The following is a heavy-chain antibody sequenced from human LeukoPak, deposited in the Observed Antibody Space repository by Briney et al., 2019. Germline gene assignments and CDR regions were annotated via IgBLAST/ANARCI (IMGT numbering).Heavy chain of an antibody. CDR1: GDSISSGTYY. CDR3: ARGATMVRGVIITRYNWFDP. D-gene: IGHD3-10*01. Sequence: SETLSLTCTVSGDSISSGTYYWTWIRQPPGKGLEWIGEINHSGSTNYNPSLKSRVTISVDTSKNQFSLKLSSVTAADTAVYCCARGATMVRGVIITRYNWFDPWGQGTLVTVSS. CDR2: INHSGST. J-gene: IGHJ5*02. V-gene: IGHV4-39*07.